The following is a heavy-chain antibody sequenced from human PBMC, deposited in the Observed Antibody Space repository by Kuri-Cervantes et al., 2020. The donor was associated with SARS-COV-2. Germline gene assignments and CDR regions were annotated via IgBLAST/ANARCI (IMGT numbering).Heavy chain of an antibody. D-gene: IGHD3-22*01. CDR1: GGSFSGYY. Sequence: SQTLSLTCAVYGGSFSGYYWSWIRQPPGKGLEWIGEINHSGSTNYNPSFKSRVTISVDTSKNQFSLKLSSVTAADTAVYYCARGRDYYDSSGYPDSEYFQHWGQGTLVTVSS. CDR3: ARGRDYYDSSGYPDSEYFQH. V-gene: IGHV4-34*01. J-gene: IGHJ1*01. CDR2: INHSGST.